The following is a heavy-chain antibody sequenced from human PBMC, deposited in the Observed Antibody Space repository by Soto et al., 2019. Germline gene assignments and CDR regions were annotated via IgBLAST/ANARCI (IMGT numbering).Heavy chain of an antibody. CDR3: ARSLMNPAMVNFYYFDY. CDR1: GYTFTTYA. D-gene: IGHD5-18*01. V-gene: IGHV1-3*01. Sequence: QVQLVQSGAEVKKPGASVKVSCKASGYTFTTYAMHWVRQAPGQRLEWMGWINAANGNTKYSQKFQGRVTITRDTSASTSYMELSSLRSEDTAVYTCARSLMNPAMVNFYYFDYWGQGTLVTVSS. J-gene: IGHJ4*02. CDR2: INAANGNT.